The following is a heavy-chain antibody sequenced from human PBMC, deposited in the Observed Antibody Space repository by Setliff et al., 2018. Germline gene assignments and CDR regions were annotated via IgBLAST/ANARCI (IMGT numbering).Heavy chain of an antibody. CDR1: GYSISSGYI. CDR2: IGHTGSI. J-gene: IGHJ4*02. Sequence: SETLSLTCTVSGYSISSGYIWGWIRQPPGKGLEWVGNIGHTGSINYNPSLKSRLTISRYTSKNPVSLKLNSVTATDTAVYYCARDLGHGGDADYWGQGILVTVSS. D-gene: IGHD2-21*02. CDR3: ARDLGHGGDADY. V-gene: IGHV4-38-2*02.